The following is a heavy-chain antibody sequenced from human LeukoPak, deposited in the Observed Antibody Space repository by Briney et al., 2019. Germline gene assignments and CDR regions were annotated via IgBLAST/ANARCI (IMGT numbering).Heavy chain of an antibody. CDR2: ISYDGSNK. CDR3: ARDPFLGYCSSTSCYPHYYYGMDV. Sequence: GRSLRLSCAASGFTFSSYGMHWVRQAPGKGLEWVAVISYDGSNKYYADSVKGRFTISRDNSKNTLYLQMNSLRAEDTAVYYCARDPFLGYCSSTSCYPHYYYGMDVWGQGTTVTVSS. D-gene: IGHD2-2*01. CDR1: GFTFSSYG. J-gene: IGHJ6*02. V-gene: IGHV3-30*03.